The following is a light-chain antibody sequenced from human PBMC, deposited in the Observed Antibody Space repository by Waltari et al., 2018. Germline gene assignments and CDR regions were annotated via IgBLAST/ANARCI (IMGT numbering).Light chain of an antibody. CDR3: QQSFTTPYT. V-gene: IGKV1-39*01. Sequence: DIQMTQSPSTLSASVGDRVTITCRASQRISTYLNWYQQKPGKAPKLLIYATSSLQTGVPPRFSGSASGTDFTLTIGSLQPEDFATYYCQQSFTTPYTFGQGTKLDI. CDR2: ATS. J-gene: IGKJ2*01. CDR1: QRISTY.